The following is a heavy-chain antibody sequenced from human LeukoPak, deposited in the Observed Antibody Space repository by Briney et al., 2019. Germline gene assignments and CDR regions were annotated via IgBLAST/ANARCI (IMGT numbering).Heavy chain of an antibody. CDR1: GFSFDDYA. J-gene: IGHJ4*02. CDR3: ARGWAYGDYGGPED. Sequence: SQRLPCAASGFSFDDYAMHWVRPAPGKGQEWVSGISWNSGSIGYADSVKGRFTIYRDNAKNSLYLQMSSLRAEDTALYYCARGWAYGDYGGPEDWGQGTLVTVSS. CDR2: ISWNSGSI. V-gene: IGHV3-9*01. D-gene: IGHD4-17*01.